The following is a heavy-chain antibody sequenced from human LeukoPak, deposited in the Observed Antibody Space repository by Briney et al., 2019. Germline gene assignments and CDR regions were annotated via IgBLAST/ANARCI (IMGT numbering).Heavy chain of an antibody. CDR2: ISSSRSYI. D-gene: IGHD3-10*01. Sequence: GGSLRLSCAASGFTFSSYSMNWVRQAPGKGLEWVSSISSSRSYIYYADSVKGRFTISRDNAKNSLYLQMNSLRAEDTAVYYCARGGGDGMDVWGQGTTVTVSS. V-gene: IGHV3-21*01. CDR3: ARGGGDGMDV. CDR1: GFTFSSYS. J-gene: IGHJ6*02.